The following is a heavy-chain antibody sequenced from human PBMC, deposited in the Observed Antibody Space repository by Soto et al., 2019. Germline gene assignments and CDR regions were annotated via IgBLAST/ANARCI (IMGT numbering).Heavy chain of an antibody. CDR2: ISGSGEST. CDR3: AKAILGRYDILTGYYPFDY. J-gene: IGHJ4*02. CDR1: GFTFSSYA. Sequence: GGSLRLSCAASGFTFSSYAMSWVRQAPGKGLEWVSAISGSGESTYYADSVKGRFTISRDNSKNALYLQMNSLRAEDTAVYYCAKAILGRYDILTGYYPFDYWGQGTLVTVSS. V-gene: IGHV3-23*01. D-gene: IGHD3-9*01.